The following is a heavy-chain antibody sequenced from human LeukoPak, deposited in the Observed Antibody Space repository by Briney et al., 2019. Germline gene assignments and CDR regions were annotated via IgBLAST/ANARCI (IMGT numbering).Heavy chain of an antibody. D-gene: IGHD3-22*01. CDR1: GGSISNYY. CDR2: IYYSGST. CDR3: ARGRAYYDSTGYFL. J-gene: IGHJ4*02. Sequence: SETLSLICTVSGGSISNYYWSWIRQPPGKGLEWIGHIYYSGSTNYNPSLKSRVTISVDTSKNQFSLKLTSVTAADTAVYYCARGRAYYDSTGYFLWGQGTLVTVSS. V-gene: IGHV4-59*01.